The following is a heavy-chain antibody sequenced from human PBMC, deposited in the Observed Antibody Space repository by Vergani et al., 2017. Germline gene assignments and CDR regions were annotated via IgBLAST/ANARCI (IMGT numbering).Heavy chain of an antibody. V-gene: IGHV3-21*01. CDR3: ASSDDYGDYVNY. D-gene: IGHD4-17*01. Sequence: EVQLVESGGGLVKPGGSLRLSCAASGFTFSSYSMNWVRQAPGKGREWVSSISSSSSYIYYADSVKGRFTISRDNAKNSLYLQMNSLRAEDTAVYYCASSDDYGDYVNYWGQGTLVTVSA. CDR2: ISSSSSYI. CDR1: GFTFSSYS. J-gene: IGHJ4*02.